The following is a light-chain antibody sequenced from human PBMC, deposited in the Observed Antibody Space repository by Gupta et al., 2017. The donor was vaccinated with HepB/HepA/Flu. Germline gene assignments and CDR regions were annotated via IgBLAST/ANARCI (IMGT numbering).Light chain of an antibody. CDR2: SNS. V-gene: IGLV1-44*01. CDR1: NPNVGSNN. CDR3: ETWDDSRDGRV. J-gene: IGLJ3*02. Sequence: QSALTQPPSASETPGQRVTISCSGSNPNVGSNNVNWYQQFPGTAPNLIIYSNSHRPSGVPDRFTASKSGTSASLAISGLQSEDEADYYCETWDDSRDGRVFGGGTKVTVL.